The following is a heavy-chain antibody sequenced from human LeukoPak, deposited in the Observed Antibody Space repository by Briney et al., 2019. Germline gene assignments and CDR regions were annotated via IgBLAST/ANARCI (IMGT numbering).Heavy chain of an antibody. J-gene: IGHJ6*02. D-gene: IGHD5-12*01. CDR2: IYSGGTT. V-gene: IGHV3-66*01. Sequence: PGGSLRLSCAASGFMFSTYAMSWVRQAPGKGLEWVSVIYSGGTTYYADSVKGRFTISKDNSKNTLYLQMNSLRAEDTAVYYCARDLYVDIVAPSGMDVWGQGTTVTVSS. CDR1: GFMFSTYA. CDR3: ARDLYVDIVAPSGMDV.